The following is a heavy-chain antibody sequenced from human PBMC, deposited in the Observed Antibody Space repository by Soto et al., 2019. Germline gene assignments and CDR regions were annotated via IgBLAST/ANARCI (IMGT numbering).Heavy chain of an antibody. Sequence: WTWIRQHPGKGLEWIGYIFYSGSTFHNPSLKSRVTTSVDTSKNQFSLELSSVTAADTAVYYCAREAGSGDYFDYWGQGTLVTVSS. CDR2: IFYSGST. V-gene: IGHV4-31*02. J-gene: IGHJ4*02. D-gene: IGHD1-26*01. CDR3: AREAGSGDYFDY.